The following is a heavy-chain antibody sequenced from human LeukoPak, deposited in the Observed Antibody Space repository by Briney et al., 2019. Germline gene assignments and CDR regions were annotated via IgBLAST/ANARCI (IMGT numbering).Heavy chain of an antibody. V-gene: IGHV3-23*01. Sequence: GGSLRLSCAASGLPFDTSYMNWVRQAPGKGLEWVSAISGDGGSTYYIDSVKGRFTISRDNSKNTVYLEMSSLRAEDTAVYYCAKRSRRLTIVRGVPREDVWGQGTTVTVSS. CDR2: ISGDGGST. CDR1: GLPFDTSY. CDR3: AKRSRRLTIVRGVPREDV. D-gene: IGHD3-10*01. J-gene: IGHJ6*02.